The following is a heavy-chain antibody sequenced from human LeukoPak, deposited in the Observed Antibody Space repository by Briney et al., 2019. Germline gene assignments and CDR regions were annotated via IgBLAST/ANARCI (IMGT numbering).Heavy chain of an antibody. CDR3: AREVMMWYSLNRNYGMDV. CDR1: GYTFTSYY. J-gene: IGHJ6*02. CDR2: IDPSGGST. Sequence: ASVKVSCKASGYTFTSYYMHRVRQAPGQGLEWMGIIDPSGGSTSYAQKFQGRVTMTRDTSTSTVYMELSSLRSEDTAVYYCAREVMMWYSLNRNYGMDVWGQGTTVTVSS. D-gene: IGHD2-15*01. V-gene: IGHV1-46*01.